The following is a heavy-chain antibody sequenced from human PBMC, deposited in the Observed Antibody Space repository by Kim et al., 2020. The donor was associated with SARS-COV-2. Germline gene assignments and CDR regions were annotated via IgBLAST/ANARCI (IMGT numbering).Heavy chain of an antibody. Sequence: GGSLRLSCAASGFTFSSYAMHWVRQAPGKGLEWVAVISYDGSNKYYADSVKGRFTISRDNSKNTLYLQMNSLRAEDTAVYYCARTVTPGGYFDYWGQGTLVTVSS. D-gene: IGHD4-17*01. J-gene: IGHJ4*02. CDR1: GFTFSSYA. V-gene: IGHV3-30-3*01. CDR3: ARTVTPGGYFDY. CDR2: ISYDGSNK.